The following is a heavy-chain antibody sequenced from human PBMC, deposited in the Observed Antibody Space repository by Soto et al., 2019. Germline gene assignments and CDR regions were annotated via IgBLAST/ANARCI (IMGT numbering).Heavy chain of an antibody. Sequence: ASVEVSCKASGYTVGGYYIHWVRQAPGQGLEWMGGSNPKSGGTNYAQKFQGRVTMTRDTSLSTAYIELSRLSSDDTAVYYCARDRACMVPGVIYGIDVWG. CDR2: SNPKSGGT. V-gene: IGHV1-2*02. CDR3: ARDRACMVPGVIYGIDV. CDR1: GYTVGGYY. J-gene: IGHJ6*02. D-gene: IGHD3-10*01.